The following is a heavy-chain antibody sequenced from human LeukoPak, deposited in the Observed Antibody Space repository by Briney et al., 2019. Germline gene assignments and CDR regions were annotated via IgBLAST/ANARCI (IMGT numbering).Heavy chain of an antibody. CDR2: IYYSGST. D-gene: IGHD5-18*01. V-gene: IGHV4-39*01. J-gene: IGHJ5*02. Sequence: PSETLSLTCSVSGDSITGYYWGWIRQPPGKGLEWIGSIYYSGSTYYNPSLKSRVTISVDTSKNQFSLKLSSVTAADTAVYYCARPWIQLTNWFDPWGQGTLVTVSS. CDR1: GDSITGYY. CDR3: ARPWIQLTNWFDP.